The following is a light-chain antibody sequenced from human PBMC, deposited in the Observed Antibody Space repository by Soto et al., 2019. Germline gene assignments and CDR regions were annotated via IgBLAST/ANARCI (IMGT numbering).Light chain of an antibody. Sequence: ENVLSQSPATLSVSPGERATLSCRASQSVSSKLAWYQQKPGQAPRLLIYDTSTRATGIPARFSGSGSGTDFTLTISSLGPEDFAVYYCQQRSNWPLITFGQGTRLEIK. CDR2: DTS. V-gene: IGKV3-11*01. CDR1: QSVSSK. CDR3: QQRSNWPLIT. J-gene: IGKJ5*01.